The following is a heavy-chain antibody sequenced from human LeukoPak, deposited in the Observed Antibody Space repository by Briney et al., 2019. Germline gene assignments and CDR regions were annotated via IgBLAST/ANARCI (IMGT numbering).Heavy chain of an antibody. Sequence: GGSLRLSCAASGFTFSSYWMSWVRQAPGKGLEWVANIKQDGSEKYYVDSVKGRFTISRDNAKNSLYLQMNSLTAGDTAVYYCSRVGTSGWPNYFDSWGQGTLVTVSS. J-gene: IGHJ4*02. CDR3: SRVGTSGWPNYFDS. CDR1: GFTFSSYW. V-gene: IGHV3-7*02. CDR2: IKQDGSEK. D-gene: IGHD6-19*01.